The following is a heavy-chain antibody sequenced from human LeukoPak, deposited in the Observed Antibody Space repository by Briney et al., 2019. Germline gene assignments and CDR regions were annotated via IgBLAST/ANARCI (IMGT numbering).Heavy chain of an antibody. J-gene: IGHJ4*02. CDR1: GFTFSSYS. CDR3: ARVDGGSYYDY. D-gene: IGHD3-16*01. V-gene: IGHV3-48*04. CDR2: ISSSSSTI. Sequence: PGGSLRLSCAASGFTFSSYSMNWVRQAPGKGLEWVSYISSSSSTIYYADSVKGRFTISRDNAKNSLYLQMNSLRAEDTAVYYCARVDGGSYYDYWGQGTLVTVSS.